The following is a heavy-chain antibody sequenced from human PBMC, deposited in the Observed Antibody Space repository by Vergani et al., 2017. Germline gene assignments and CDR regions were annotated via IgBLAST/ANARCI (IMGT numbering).Heavy chain of an antibody. V-gene: IGHV3-21*01. CDR1: GFTFSSYS. CDR3: ARDRVTTTDYMYV. J-gene: IGHJ6*03. CDR2: ISSSSSYI. D-gene: IGHD4-11*01. Sequence: EVQLVESGGGLVKPGGSLRLSCAASGFTFSSYSMNWVRQAPGKGLEWVSSISSSSSYIYYADSVKGRFTISRDNAKNSLYLQMNSLRAEDTAVYYCARDRVTTTDYMYVWGKGTTVTVSS.